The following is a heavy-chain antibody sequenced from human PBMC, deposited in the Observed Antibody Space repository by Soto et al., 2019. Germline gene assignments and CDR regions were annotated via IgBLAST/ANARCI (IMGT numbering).Heavy chain of an antibody. J-gene: IGHJ4*02. CDR2: IHHSGST. Sequence: QLQLQESGSGLVKPSQTLSLTCAVSGGSISSGGYSWSWIRQPPGKGLEWIGYIHHSGSTYDNPPLKRRVTISVDRTTKPFSLKLSSVTAADRAVYYCAGGIAARPLGYWGQGTLVTVSS. V-gene: IGHV4-30-2*01. CDR3: AGGIAARPLGY. D-gene: IGHD6-6*01. CDR1: GGSISSGGYS.